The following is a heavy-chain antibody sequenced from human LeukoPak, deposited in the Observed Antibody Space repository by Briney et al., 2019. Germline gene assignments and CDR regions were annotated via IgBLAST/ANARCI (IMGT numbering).Heavy chain of an antibody. CDR1: GFIFGDYA. CDR2: IRSKTFGETA. D-gene: IGHD5-24*01. J-gene: IGHJ4*02. CDR3: ARTTERWLQLASWDY. V-gene: IGHV3-49*03. Sequence: PGGSLRLSCTTSGFIFGDYAMSWFRQAPGKGLEWVGFIRSKTFGETAEYAASVKGRFTISTDDSKSIAYLQMNSLNTEDTAMYFCARTTERWLQLASWDYWGQGTLVTVSS.